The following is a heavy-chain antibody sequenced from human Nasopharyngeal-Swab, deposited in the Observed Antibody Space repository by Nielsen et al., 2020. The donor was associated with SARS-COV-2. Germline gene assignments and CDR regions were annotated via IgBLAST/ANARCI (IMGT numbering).Heavy chain of an antibody. CDR2: IYHSGST. Sequence: GSLRLSCAVSGSSISSGYYWGWIRQPPGKGLEWIGSIYHSGSTYYNPSLKSRVTISVDTSKNQFSLKMSSVTAADTAVYYCARHERIAAIGINWFDPGGQGTLVTVSS. CDR3: ARHERIAAIGINWFDP. V-gene: IGHV4-38-2*01. CDR1: GSSISSGYY. J-gene: IGHJ5*02. D-gene: IGHD6-13*01.